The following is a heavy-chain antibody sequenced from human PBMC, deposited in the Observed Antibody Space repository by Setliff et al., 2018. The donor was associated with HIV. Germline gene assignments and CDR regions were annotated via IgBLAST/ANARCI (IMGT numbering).Heavy chain of an antibody. CDR3: AKELAASGLGYFDS. D-gene: IGHD3-22*01. V-gene: IGHV3-23*01. CDR2: ILSTGERT. J-gene: IGHJ4*02. Sequence: GGSLRLSCAASGFTFSNYAMSWVRQAPGEGLEWVSAILSTGERTFYADSVKGRFTISSDNSKNTVYLQMNSLRAEDTAEYYCAKELAASGLGYFDSWGRGILVTAPQ. CDR1: GFTFSNYA.